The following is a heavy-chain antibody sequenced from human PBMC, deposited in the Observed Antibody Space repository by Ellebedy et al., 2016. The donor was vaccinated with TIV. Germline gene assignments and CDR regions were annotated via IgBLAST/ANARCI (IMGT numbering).Heavy chain of an antibody. J-gene: IGHJ4*02. CDR2: INHSGST. CDR3: ARGVGYYYDSSGYYAFDY. Sequence: SETLSLXXAVSGGSFSGYYWSWIRQPPGKGLEWIGEINHSGSTNYNPSLKSRVTISVDTSKNQFSLKLSSVTAADTAVYYCARGVGYYYDSSGYYAFDYWGQGTLVTVSS. D-gene: IGHD3-22*01. CDR1: GGSFSGYY. V-gene: IGHV4-34*01.